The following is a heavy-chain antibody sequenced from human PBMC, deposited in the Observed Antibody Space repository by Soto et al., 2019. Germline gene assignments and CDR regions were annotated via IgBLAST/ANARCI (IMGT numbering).Heavy chain of an antibody. CDR1: GFSLSTYHMG. D-gene: IGHD4-17*01. Sequence: QINLKESGPTLVRPAQNLTLTCDFSGFSLSTYHMGVVWIRQPPGKALEWLALIYWDDDKRYSPSLKDRLAISKDTSSNQVVLTITNIDPGDSATYCCAHAGDYDLLTFDHWGPGTLVTVSS. CDR3: AHAGDYDLLTFDH. V-gene: IGHV2-5*02. J-gene: IGHJ4*02. CDR2: IYWDDDK.